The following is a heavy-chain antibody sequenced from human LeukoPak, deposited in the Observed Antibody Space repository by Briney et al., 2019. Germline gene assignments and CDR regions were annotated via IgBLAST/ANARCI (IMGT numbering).Heavy chain of an antibody. CDR3: ARDRNWNFLPEFDP. CDR1: GSTFSSYW. Sequence: GGSLRLSCAASGSTFSSYWMHWVRQAPGKGLVWVSRINSDGSSTTYADSVKGRFTISRDNAKNTLYLQMNSLRAEDTAVYYCARDRNWNFLPEFDPWGQGTLVTVSS. D-gene: IGHD1-7*01. CDR2: INSDGSST. V-gene: IGHV3-74*01. J-gene: IGHJ5*02.